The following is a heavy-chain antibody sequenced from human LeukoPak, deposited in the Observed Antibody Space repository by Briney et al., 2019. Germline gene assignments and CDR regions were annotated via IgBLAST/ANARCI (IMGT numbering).Heavy chain of an antibody. J-gene: IGHJ3*02. CDR3: ARSLCCSSTSCTKGGAFDI. CDR2: INTDGSST. CDR1: GFTFSSYW. D-gene: IGHD2-2*01. V-gene: IGHV3-74*01. Sequence: PGGSLRLSCAASGFTFSSYWMHWVRQAPGKGLVWVSRINTDGSSTSYADSVKGRFTISRDNAKNTLYLQMNSLRAEDTAVYYCARSLCCSSTSCTKGGAFDIWGQGTMVTVSS.